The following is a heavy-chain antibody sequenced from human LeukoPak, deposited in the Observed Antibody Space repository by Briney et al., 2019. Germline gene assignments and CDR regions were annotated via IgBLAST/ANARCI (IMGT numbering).Heavy chain of an antibody. Sequence: SETLSLTCTVSGGAISSSSYYWGWIRQPPGKGLEWIGSIYYSGSTYYNPSLKSRVTISVDTSKNQFSLKLSSVTAADTAVYYCARRYYDILTGQSLYYFDYWGQGTLVTVPS. J-gene: IGHJ4*02. CDR1: GGAISSSSYY. CDR2: IYYSGST. D-gene: IGHD3-9*01. CDR3: ARRYYDILTGQSLYYFDY. V-gene: IGHV4-39*01.